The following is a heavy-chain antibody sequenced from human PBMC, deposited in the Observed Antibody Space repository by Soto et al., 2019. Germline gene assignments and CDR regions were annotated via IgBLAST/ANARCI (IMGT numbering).Heavy chain of an antibody. D-gene: IGHD3-10*01. CDR3: ARDGGANYYGSGSYFNWFDP. V-gene: IGHV4-31*03. CDR1: GGSISSGGYY. J-gene: IGHJ5*02. Sequence: QVQLQESGPGLVKPSQTLSLTCTVSGGSISSGGYYWSWIRQHPGKGLEWIGYIYYSGRTYYNPSLKSRVTISVDTSKNQFSLKLSSVTAADTAVYYCARDGGANYYGSGSYFNWFDPWGQGTLVTVSS. CDR2: IYYSGRT.